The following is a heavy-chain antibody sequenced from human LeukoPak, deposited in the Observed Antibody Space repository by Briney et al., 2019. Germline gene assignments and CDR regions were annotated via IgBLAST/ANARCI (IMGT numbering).Heavy chain of an antibody. Sequence: GRSLRLSCAASGFTFSNAWMSWVRQAPGKGLEWVGRTKSKTDGGTTDYAAPVKGRFTISRDDSKNTLYLQMNSLKTEDTAVYYCTTGKYDILTGYYPPFDYWGQGTLVTVSS. V-gene: IGHV3-15*01. CDR2: TKSKTDGGTT. CDR1: GFTFSNAW. D-gene: IGHD3-9*01. CDR3: TTGKYDILTGYYPPFDY. J-gene: IGHJ4*02.